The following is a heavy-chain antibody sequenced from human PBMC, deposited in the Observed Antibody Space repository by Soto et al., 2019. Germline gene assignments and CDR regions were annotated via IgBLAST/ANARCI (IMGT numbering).Heavy chain of an antibody. CDR2: INPSGRTI. CDR3: TRDASRDSSARGWFDP. D-gene: IGHD6-13*01. J-gene: IGHJ5*02. Sequence: LRLSCVASGFTFSSFEMNWIRQAPGKGPEWIAVINPSGRTISYADSVKGRFTISRDNAENSVYLQMSSLRGEDTAVYYCTRDASRDSSARGWFDPWGPGTLVTVSS. V-gene: IGHV3-48*03. CDR1: GFTFSSFE.